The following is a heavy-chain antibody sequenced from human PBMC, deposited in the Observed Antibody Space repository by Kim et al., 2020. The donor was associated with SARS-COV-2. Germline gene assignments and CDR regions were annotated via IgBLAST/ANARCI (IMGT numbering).Heavy chain of an antibody. V-gene: IGHV4-4*07. D-gene: IGHD1-26*01. CDR1: GGSISSYY. Sequence: SETLSLTCTVSGGSISSYYWSWIRQPAGKGLEWIGRIYTSGSTNYNPSLKSRVTMSVDTSKNQFSLKLSSVTAADTAVYYCARESPFRIVGAIGWRDYYYYDMDVWGQGTTVTVSS. J-gene: IGHJ6*02. CDR3: ARESPFRIVGAIGWRDYYYYDMDV. CDR2: IYTSGST.